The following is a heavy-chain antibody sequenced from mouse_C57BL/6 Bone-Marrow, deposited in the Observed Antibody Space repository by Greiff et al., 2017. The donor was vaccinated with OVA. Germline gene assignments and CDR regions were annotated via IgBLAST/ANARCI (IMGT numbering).Heavy chain of an antibody. Sequence: EVKLVESGGGLVKPGGSLKLSCAASGFTFSDYGMHWVRQAPEKGLEWVAYISSGSSTIYYADTVKGRFTISRDNAKNTLFLQMTSLRSEDTAMYYCARVGLYSNSYAMDYWGQGTSVTVSS. CDR3: ARVGLYSNSYAMDY. J-gene: IGHJ4*01. CDR1: GFTFSDYG. CDR2: ISSGSSTI. V-gene: IGHV5-17*01. D-gene: IGHD2-5*01.